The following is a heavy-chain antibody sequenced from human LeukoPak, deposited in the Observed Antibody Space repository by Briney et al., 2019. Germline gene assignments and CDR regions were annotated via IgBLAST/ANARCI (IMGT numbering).Heavy chain of an antibody. Sequence: SETLSLTCTVSGGSISSSSYYWGWIRQPPGKGLVWIGSIYYSGSTYYNPSLKSRVTISVDTSKNQFSLKLSSVAAADTAVYYCARVHNWNRRDNWFDPWRQGTLASVSS. J-gene: IGHJ5*02. CDR1: GGSISSSSYY. CDR3: ARVHNWNRRDNWFDP. D-gene: IGHD1-20*01. CDR2: IYYSGST. V-gene: IGHV4-39*07.